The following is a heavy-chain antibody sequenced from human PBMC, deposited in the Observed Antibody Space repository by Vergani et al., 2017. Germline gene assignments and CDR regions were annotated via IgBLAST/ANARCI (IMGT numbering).Heavy chain of an antibody. Sequence: QVQLQESGPGLVKPSETLSLTCTVSGGSISSYYWSWIRQPPGKGLEWIGYIYYSGSTNYNPSLKSRDSISVDTSKNQFSLKLSSVTAADTAVYYCARGGSSSWYCDYWGRGTLVTVSS. CDR2: IYYSGST. CDR1: GGSISSYY. CDR3: ARGGSSSWYCDY. V-gene: IGHV4-59*01. J-gene: IGHJ4*02. D-gene: IGHD6-13*01.